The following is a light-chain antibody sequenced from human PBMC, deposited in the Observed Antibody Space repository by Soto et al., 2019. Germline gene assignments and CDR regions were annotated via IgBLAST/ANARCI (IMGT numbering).Light chain of an antibody. J-gene: IGKJ3*01. V-gene: IGKV1-27*01. Sequence: IQMTQSPTSLSASVGDRVTITCRASQGIRNIVAWYQQKPGKAPKLLIYAASTLQSGVPSRFSGSGSGTDFTLTINSLQPEDVATYSCQKYSSVPVFGPGTKVEIK. CDR3: QKYSSVPV. CDR1: QGIRNI. CDR2: AAS.